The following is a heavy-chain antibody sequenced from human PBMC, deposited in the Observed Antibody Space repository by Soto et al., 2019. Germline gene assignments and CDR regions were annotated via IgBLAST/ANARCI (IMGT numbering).Heavy chain of an antibody. CDR2: IYSGGST. CDR3: ARDVTGYFDY. Sequence: GGSLRLSCAASGFNFINSYMSWVRQAPGKGLEWVSVIYSGGSTFYADSVKGRFTISRDNSNSKVSLEMNNLRAEDTAVYYCARDVTGYFDYWGEGA. V-gene: IGHV3-53*01. J-gene: IGHJ4*02. CDR1: GFNFINSY.